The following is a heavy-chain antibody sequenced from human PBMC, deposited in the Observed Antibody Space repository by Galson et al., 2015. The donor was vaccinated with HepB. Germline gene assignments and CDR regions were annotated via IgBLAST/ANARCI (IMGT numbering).Heavy chain of an antibody. CDR2: ISSSGSTI. Sequence: SLRLSCAASGFTFSDYYMSWIRQAPGKGLEWVSYISSSGSTIYYADSVKGRFAISRENAKTSVYLQMNDLRAEDTAVYYCARARSNGANYHLVFDSWGQGALVTISS. J-gene: IGHJ4*02. CDR3: ARARSNGANYHLVFDS. V-gene: IGHV3-11*04. CDR1: GFTFSDYY. D-gene: IGHD4/OR15-4a*01.